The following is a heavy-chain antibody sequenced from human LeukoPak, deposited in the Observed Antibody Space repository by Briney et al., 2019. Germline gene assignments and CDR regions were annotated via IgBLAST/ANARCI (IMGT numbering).Heavy chain of an antibody. CDR2: ISGSGGST. CDR1: GFTFSSYA. V-gene: IGHV3-23*01. CDR3: AKGKRTYYYDSSAEKDAFDI. D-gene: IGHD3-22*01. Sequence: PGGSLRLSCAASGFTFSSYAMSWVRQAPGKGLEWVSAISGSGGSTYYADSVKGRFTISRDNSKNTLYLQMNSLRAEDTAVYYCAKGKRTYYYDSSAEKDAFDIWGQGTMVTVSS. J-gene: IGHJ3*02.